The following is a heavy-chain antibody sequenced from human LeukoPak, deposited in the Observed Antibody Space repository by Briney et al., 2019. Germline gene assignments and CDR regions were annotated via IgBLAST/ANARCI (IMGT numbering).Heavy chain of an antibody. CDR3: ASHPRHASGTYYNAHFDY. V-gene: IGHV4-4*07. Sequence: PSETLSLTCTVSGGSIETYYWNWIRQPAGKGLERIGRIYTGGYTDYNPSLNSRVTMSLDTSKNLSSLKLNSVTAADTAAYYCASHPRHASGTYYNAHFDYWGQGILVTVSS. CDR2: IYTGGYT. J-gene: IGHJ4*02. CDR1: GGSIETYY. D-gene: IGHD3-10*01.